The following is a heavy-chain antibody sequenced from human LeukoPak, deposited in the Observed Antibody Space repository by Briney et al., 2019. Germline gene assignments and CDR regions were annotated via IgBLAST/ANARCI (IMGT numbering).Heavy chain of an antibody. J-gene: IGHJ4*02. D-gene: IGHD6-6*01. CDR3: ARASRKPYYFDY. Sequence: SETLSLTCTVSGGSISRYYWSWIRQPPGKGLEWIGYIYYSGSTNYNPSLKSRVTKSVDTSKNQFSLKLSSVTAADTAVYYCARASRKPYYFDYWGQGTLVTVSS. CDR1: GGSISRYY. V-gene: IGHV4-59*01. CDR2: IYYSGST.